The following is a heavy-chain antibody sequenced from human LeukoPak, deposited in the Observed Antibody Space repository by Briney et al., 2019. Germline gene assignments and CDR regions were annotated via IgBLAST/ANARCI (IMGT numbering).Heavy chain of an antibody. CDR3: ARGGGYCSTTSCYPFDY. D-gene: IGHD2-2*03. CDR1: GYTFTSYY. J-gene: IGHJ4*02. CDR2: INPSGGST. V-gene: IGHV1-46*01. Sequence: GASVKVSCKASGYTFTSYYMHWVRQAPGQGLEWVGIINPSGGSTSYAQKFQGRVTMTRDTSTSTVYMELSSLRSEDTAVYYCARGGGYCSTTSCYPFDYWGQGTLVTVSS.